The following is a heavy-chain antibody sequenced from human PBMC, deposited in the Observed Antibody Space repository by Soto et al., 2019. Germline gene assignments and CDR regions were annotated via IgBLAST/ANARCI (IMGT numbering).Heavy chain of an antibody. V-gene: IGHV4-31*03. D-gene: IGHD1-26*01. J-gene: IGHJ4*02. Sequence: QVQLQESGPGLVKPSQTLSLTCTVSGGSISSGGYYWSWIRQHPGKGLEWIGYIYYSGSTSYNPSLKSRVTISVETSKNQFSLKLSSVTAADTAVYYCAREGGIVGATAADYWGQGTLVNVSS. CDR2: IYYSGST. CDR1: GGSISSGGYY. CDR3: AREGGIVGATAADY.